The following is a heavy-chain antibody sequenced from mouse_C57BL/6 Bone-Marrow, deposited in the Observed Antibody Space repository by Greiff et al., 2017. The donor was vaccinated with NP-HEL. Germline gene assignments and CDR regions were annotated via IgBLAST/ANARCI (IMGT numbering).Heavy chain of an antibody. CDR2: IYPGGGYT. CDR3: ARGNSNYESAMDY. D-gene: IGHD2-5*01. J-gene: IGHJ4*01. V-gene: IGHV1-63*01. CDR1: GYTFTNYW. Sequence: QVQLQQSGAELVRPGTSVKMSCKASGYTFTNYWIGWAKQRPGHGLEWIGDIYPGGGYTNYNEKFKGKATLTADKSSSTAYMQFSSLTSEDSAIYYCARGNSNYESAMDYWGQGTSVTVSS.